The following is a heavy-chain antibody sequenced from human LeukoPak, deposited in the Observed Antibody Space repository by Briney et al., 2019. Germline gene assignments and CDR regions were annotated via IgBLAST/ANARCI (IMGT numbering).Heavy chain of an antibody. CDR3: ARVRYFDWLFTTGAFDI. V-gene: IGHV1-46*01. D-gene: IGHD3-9*01. J-gene: IGHJ3*02. Sequence: ASVKVSCKASRYTFTSYYMHWVRQAPGQGLEWMGIINPSGGSTSYAQKFQGRVTMTRDMSTSTVYMELSSLRSEDTAVYYCARVRYFDWLFTTGAFDIWGQGTMVTVSS. CDR1: RYTFTSYY. CDR2: INPSGGST.